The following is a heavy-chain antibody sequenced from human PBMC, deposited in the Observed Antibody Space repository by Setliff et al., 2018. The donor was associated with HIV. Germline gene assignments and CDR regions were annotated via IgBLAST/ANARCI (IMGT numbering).Heavy chain of an antibody. D-gene: IGHD5-18*01. CDR2: IWYDGSNK. CDR3: AKDLRGGYDAFDI. J-gene: IGHJ3*02. Sequence: PGGSLRLSCAASGFSFRSYGMHWVRQAPGKGLEWVAVIWYDGSNKYYADSVKGRFTISRDNSKNVLYLQMNSLRAEDTALYYCAKDLRGGYDAFDIWGQGTMVTVSS. V-gene: IGHV3-33*03. CDR1: GFSFRSYG.